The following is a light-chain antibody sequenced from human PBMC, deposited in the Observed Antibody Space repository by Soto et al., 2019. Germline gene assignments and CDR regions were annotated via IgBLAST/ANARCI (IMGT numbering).Light chain of an antibody. V-gene: IGKV3-20*01. CDR1: QSFSSTF. CDR2: GAS. CDR3: QQYASSVT. J-gene: IGKJ1*01. Sequence: PGARATLSCRASQSFSSTFFAWYQQKPGQAPRLLIYGASSRATGIPDRFSGSGSGTDFTLTISRLEPEDFAVYYCQQYASSVTFGQGTTLEIK.